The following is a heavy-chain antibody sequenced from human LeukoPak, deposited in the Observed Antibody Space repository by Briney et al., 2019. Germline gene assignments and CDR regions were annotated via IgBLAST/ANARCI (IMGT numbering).Heavy chain of an antibody. CDR1: GGSISSYY. CDR2: IYYSGST. Sequence: SETLSLTCTVSGGSISSYYWSWIRQPPGKGLEWIGYIYYSGSTNYNPSLKSRVTISVDTSKNQFSLKLSSVTAADTAVYYCARGDSGYGPNTFDYWGQGTLVTVSS. J-gene: IGHJ4*02. D-gene: IGHD5-12*01. V-gene: IGHV4-59*01. CDR3: ARGDSGYGPNTFDY.